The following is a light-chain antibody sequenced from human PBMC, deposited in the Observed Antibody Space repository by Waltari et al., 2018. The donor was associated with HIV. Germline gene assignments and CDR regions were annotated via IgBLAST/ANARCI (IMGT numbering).Light chain of an antibody. CDR2: WAS. CDR3: QQYYSSPLT. Sequence: VMTQSPDSLAVSLGERATINCKSSQSVLYSSNNKNYLAWYQQKPGQPPKLLVYWASTRESGVPGLFSGSGSGTDFTLTISSLQAEDVAVYYCQQYYSSPLTFGGGTKVEIK. CDR1: QSVLYSSNNKNY. J-gene: IGKJ4*01. V-gene: IGKV4-1*01.